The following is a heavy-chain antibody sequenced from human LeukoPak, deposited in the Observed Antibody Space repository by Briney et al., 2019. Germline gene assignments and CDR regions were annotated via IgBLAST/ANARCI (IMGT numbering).Heavy chain of an antibody. V-gene: IGHV1-2*02. J-gene: IGHJ4*02. CDR1: LYTFTGYY. Sequence: ASVKVSCQASLYTFTGYYIHWVRQSPGQGLEWMGWINPKSGGTNYLQKFQGRVTMTRDKSISTAYMELSRLRSDDTAVYYCERATAENDYWGQGTLVTVSS. D-gene: IGHD1-14*01. CDR3: ERATAENDY. CDR2: INPKSGGT.